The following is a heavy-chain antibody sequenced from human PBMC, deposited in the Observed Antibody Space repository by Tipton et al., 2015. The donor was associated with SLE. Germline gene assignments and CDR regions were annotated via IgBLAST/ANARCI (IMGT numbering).Heavy chain of an antibody. CDR2: IYSSGST. CDR3: GRGATTWRGAIYGMDV. J-gene: IGHJ6*02. Sequence: TLSLTCTVSGGSIRSYYWSWIRQPPGKRLEWIGYIYSSGSTNYNPSLKSRVTISIDVSKNQFSLKLPSVTAADTAVYYCGRGATTWRGAIYGMDVWGQGTTVTVSS. V-gene: IGHV4-59*08. D-gene: IGHD1-1*01. CDR1: GGSIRSYY.